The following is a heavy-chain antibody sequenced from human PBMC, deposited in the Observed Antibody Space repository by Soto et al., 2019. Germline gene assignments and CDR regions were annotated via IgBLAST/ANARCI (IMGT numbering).Heavy chain of an antibody. CDR3: ARESGGATATLDYYYFYMDV. D-gene: IGHD5-12*01. V-gene: IGHV1-2*04. CDR2: INPDGGVT. CDR1: GDSFNDYY. Sequence: QVQLVQSGAEVRKPGASVTVSCRSSGDSFNDYYIHWVRQAPGQGFEWMGWINPDGGVTKYAQKFQGWVSMTRDTSIRTLYMQLSRLRSDDTAVYYCARESGGATATLDYYYFYMDVWGTGTTVTLSS. J-gene: IGHJ6*03.